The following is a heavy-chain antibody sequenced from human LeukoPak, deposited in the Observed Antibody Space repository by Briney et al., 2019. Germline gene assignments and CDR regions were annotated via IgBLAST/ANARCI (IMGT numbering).Heavy chain of an antibody. Sequence: GGSLRPSCAASGFTFDDYAMHWVRQAPGKGLEWVSLISGDGGSTYYADSVKGRFTISRDNSKNSLYLQMNSLRTEDTALYYCAKGVGYSSGWYMDYYYMDVWGKGTTVTVSS. CDR2: ISGDGGST. V-gene: IGHV3-43*02. D-gene: IGHD6-19*01. J-gene: IGHJ6*03. CDR1: GFTFDDYA. CDR3: AKGVGYSSGWYMDYYYMDV.